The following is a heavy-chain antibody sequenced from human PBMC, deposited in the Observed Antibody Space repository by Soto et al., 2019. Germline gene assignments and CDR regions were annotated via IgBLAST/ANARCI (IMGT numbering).Heavy chain of an antibody. V-gene: IGHV1-58*02. CDR3: AAESLADTEYYFDY. CDR1: GFTFTSSA. Sequence: QMQLVQSGPEVKKPGPSVKVSCKASGFTFTSSAMQWVRQARGQRLEWIGWIVVGSGNTNYAQKFQERVTITRDMSTSTAYMELSSLRAEDTAVYYCAAESLADTEYYFDYWGQGTLVTVSS. J-gene: IGHJ4*02. CDR2: IVVGSGNT.